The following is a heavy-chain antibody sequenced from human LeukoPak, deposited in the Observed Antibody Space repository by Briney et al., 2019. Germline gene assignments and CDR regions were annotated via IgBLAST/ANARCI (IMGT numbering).Heavy chain of an antibody. J-gene: IGHJ1*01. CDR1: GFTFSSYS. CDR3: AKVKGSDRSSWHSPETIAEYFQH. Sequence: PGGSLRLSCAASGFTFSSYSMNWVRQAPGKGLEWVSGISGSGDSTYYADSVKGRFTISRDNSKNTLYLQMNSLRAEDRAVYYCAKVKGSDRSSWHSPETIAEYFQHWGQGTLVTVSS. CDR2: ISGSGDST. V-gene: IGHV3-23*01. D-gene: IGHD6-13*01.